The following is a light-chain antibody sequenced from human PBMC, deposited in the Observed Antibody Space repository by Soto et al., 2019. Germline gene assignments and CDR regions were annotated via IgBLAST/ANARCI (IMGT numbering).Light chain of an antibody. J-gene: IGKJ2*01. CDR3: QQYSSSPRT. Sequence: EIVMTQSPGTLSVSPGERATLSCRASQSLGSNLAWYQQKPGQAPRLLIYGTSSRAAGIPERFSGSGSGTEFTLTISGLEPEDFAVYYCQQYSSSPRTFGQGTKVDIK. CDR2: GTS. CDR1: QSLGSN. V-gene: IGKV3-20*01.